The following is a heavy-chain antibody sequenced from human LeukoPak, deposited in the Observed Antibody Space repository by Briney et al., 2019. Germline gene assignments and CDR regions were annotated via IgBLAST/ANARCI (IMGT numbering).Heavy chain of an antibody. CDR1: VFTVSINY. CDR3: ARDRVRSGYSPPLSY. Sequence: GGSLRLSCAASVFTVSINYMSWVRQAPGKGLEWVSVIYGGASTYYADSVKGRFTISRDNSKHTAHLKMNRLRAEDTAVYYCARDRVRSGYSPPLSYWGQGNLVTVSS. D-gene: IGHD5-12*01. V-gene: IGHV3-66*01. J-gene: IGHJ4*02. CDR2: IYGGAST.